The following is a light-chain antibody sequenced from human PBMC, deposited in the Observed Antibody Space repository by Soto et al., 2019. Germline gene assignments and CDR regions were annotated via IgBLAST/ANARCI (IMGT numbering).Light chain of an antibody. Sequence: ETMLTQSPGTLSLSPGERATLSCRATQSVSSSNLARYRHKPGQPPRLLIYGASFRATGIPDRFSGSESGTDFTLTIRGMETEDSAVDYCHEFDGSRPAFTFGHGTKLEI. J-gene: IGKJ2*01. CDR3: HEFDGSRPAFT. V-gene: IGKV3-20*01. CDR1: QSVSSSN. CDR2: GAS.